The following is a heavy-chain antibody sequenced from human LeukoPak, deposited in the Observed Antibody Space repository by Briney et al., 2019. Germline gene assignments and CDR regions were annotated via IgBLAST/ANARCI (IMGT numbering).Heavy chain of an antibody. J-gene: IGHJ4*02. Sequence: PGGSLRLSCAASGFTFSSYSMNWVRQAPGKGLEWVSSISSSSSYIYYADSVKGRFTISRDNAKNSVYLQMNSLRAEDTAVYYCARNSFGDYVDYWGQGTLVTVSS. CDR1: GFTFSSYS. CDR3: ARNSFGDYVDY. D-gene: IGHD1-7*01. V-gene: IGHV3-21*01. CDR2: ISSSSSYI.